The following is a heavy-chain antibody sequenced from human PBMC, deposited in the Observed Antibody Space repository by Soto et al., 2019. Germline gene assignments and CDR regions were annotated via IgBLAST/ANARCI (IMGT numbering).Heavy chain of an antibody. D-gene: IGHD3-10*01. CDR3: ARGAYYGSGSYSSHFDY. CDR1: GFTFSSYA. V-gene: IGHV3-30-3*01. CDR2: ISYDGSNK. J-gene: IGHJ4*02. Sequence: GGSLRLSCAASGFTFSSYAMHWVRQAPGKGLEWVAVISYDGSNKYYADSVKGRFTISRDNSKNTLYLQMNSLRAEDTAVYYCARGAYYGSGSYSSHFDYWGQGTLVTVSS.